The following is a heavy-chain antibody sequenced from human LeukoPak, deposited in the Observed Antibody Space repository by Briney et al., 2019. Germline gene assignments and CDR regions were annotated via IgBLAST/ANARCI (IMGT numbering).Heavy chain of an antibody. CDR1: GFTFSSYA. Sequence: GGSLRLSCAASGFTFSSYAMSWVRQAPGKGLEWVSAISGSGGSTYYADSVEGRFTISRDNSKNTLYLQMNSLRAEDTAVYYCAKSREYYDFWSGYYMETYFDYWGQGTLVTVSS. CDR2: ISGSGGST. J-gene: IGHJ4*02. CDR3: AKSREYYDFWSGYYMETYFDY. V-gene: IGHV3-23*01. D-gene: IGHD3-3*01.